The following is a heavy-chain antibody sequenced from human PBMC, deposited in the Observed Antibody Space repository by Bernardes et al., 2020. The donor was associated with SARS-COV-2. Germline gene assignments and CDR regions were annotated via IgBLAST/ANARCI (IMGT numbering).Heavy chain of an antibody. CDR2: INPNSGGT. D-gene: IGHD1-26*01. J-gene: IGHJ4*02. Sequence: ASVKVSCKASGYTFSDYYIHWVRQAPGQGLEWVGWINPNSGGTTYAQKFQGRVTMTRDTSISTVYMELTRLRSDDTDIYYCARDGQYSTSGIEYWGQGPLVTVSS. V-gene: IGHV1-2*02. CDR3: ARDGQYSTSGIEY. CDR1: GYTFSDYY.